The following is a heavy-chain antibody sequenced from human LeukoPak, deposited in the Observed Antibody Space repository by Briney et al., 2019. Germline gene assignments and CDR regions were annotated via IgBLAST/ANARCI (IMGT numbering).Heavy chain of an antibody. CDR2: IKQDGSEK. V-gene: IGHV3-7*01. CDR3: AREGDDYYDSSGYYYGPTPFDY. CDR1: GFTFSSYW. J-gene: IGHJ4*02. Sequence: GGSLRLSCAASGFTFSSYWMSWVRQAPGKGLEWVANIKQDGSEKYYVDSVKGRFTISRDNAKNSLYLQMNSLRAEDTAVYYCAREGDDYYDSSGYYYGPTPFDYWGQGTLVTVSS. D-gene: IGHD3-22*01.